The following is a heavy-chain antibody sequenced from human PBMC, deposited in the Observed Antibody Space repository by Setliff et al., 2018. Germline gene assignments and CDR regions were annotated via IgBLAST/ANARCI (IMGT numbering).Heavy chain of an antibody. CDR1: GYSISSGYY. CDR3: ARVAGGDWKKRGMDV. D-gene: IGHD1-1*01. V-gene: IGHV4-38-2*02. J-gene: IGHJ6*02. CDR2: IYHSGST. Sequence: SETLSLTCTVSGYSISSGYYWGWIRQPPGKGLEWIGSIYHSGSTYYNPSLKSRVTISVDTSKNQFSLKLRSVTAADTAVYYCARVAGGDWKKRGMDVWGQGTTVTVSS.